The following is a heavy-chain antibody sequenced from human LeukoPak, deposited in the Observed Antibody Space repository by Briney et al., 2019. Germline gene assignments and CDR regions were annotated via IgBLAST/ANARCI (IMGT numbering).Heavy chain of an antibody. CDR2: ISGSGGST. V-gene: IGHV3-23*01. CDR3: AKSAYYDASGYYREYYFDY. J-gene: IGHJ4*02. D-gene: IGHD3-22*01. Sequence: GGSLRLSCVSSGFSFSNYAMSWVRQAPGKGLEWVSSISGSGGSTHYADSVKGRFTISRDKTKNTLYLQMNSLRAEDTAVYYCAKSAYYDASGYYREYYFDYWGQGTLVTVCS. CDR1: GFSFSNYA.